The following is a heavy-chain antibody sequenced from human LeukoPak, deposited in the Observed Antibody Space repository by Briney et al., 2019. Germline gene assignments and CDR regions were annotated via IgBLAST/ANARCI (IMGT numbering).Heavy chain of an antibody. CDR1: GFTFNNAW. Sequence: GGSLRLSCAASGFTFNNAWMSWVRQAPGKGLEWVAVIWYDGSNKYYADSVKGRFTISRDNSKNTLYLQMNSLRAEDTAVYYCARAYGGNRLDYWGQGTLVTVSS. J-gene: IGHJ4*02. CDR2: IWYDGSNK. D-gene: IGHD4-23*01. V-gene: IGHV3-33*08. CDR3: ARAYGGNRLDY.